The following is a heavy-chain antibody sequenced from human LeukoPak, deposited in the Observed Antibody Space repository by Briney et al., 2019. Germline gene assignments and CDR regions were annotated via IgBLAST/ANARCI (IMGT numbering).Heavy chain of an antibody. CDR3: ARRQYSSSWYSNYYYYYMDV. CDR1: VGTFSSYA. D-gene: IGHD6-13*01. Sequence: SVKISCKASVGTFSSYALSWVRHAPVEGLEWMGGIIPLFVIANYAQKFQSRVTITAEESPSTAYMELSSLRAEETPVYYCARRQYSSSWYSNYYYYYMDVWGKGTTVTVSS. CDR2: IIPLFVIA. V-gene: IGHV1-69*13. J-gene: IGHJ6*03.